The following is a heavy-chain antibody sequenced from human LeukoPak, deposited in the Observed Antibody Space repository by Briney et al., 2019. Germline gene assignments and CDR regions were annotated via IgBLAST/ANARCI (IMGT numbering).Heavy chain of an antibody. D-gene: IGHD6-13*01. J-gene: IGHJ4*02. CDR2: IIPIFGTA. CDR3: ARGGYRQQLVDY. Sequence: SVKVPCKASGGTFSSYAISWVRQAPGQGLEWMGRIIPIFGTANYAQKFQGRVTITADKSTSTAYMELSSLRSEDTAVYYCARGGYRQQLVDYWGQGTLVTVSS. CDR1: GGTFSSYA. V-gene: IGHV1-69*06.